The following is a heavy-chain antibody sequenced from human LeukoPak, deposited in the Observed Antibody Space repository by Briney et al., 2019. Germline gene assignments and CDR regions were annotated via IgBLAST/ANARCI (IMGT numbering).Heavy chain of an antibody. Sequence: PGGSLRLSCAASGFTFSSYAMSWVRQAPGKGLEWVSAISGSGGSTYYADSVKGRFTISRDNSKNTLYLQMNSLRAEDTAVYYCARPTLYYGSGSYSFDYWGQGTLVTVSS. V-gene: IGHV3-23*01. CDR3: ARPTLYYGSGSYSFDY. J-gene: IGHJ4*02. CDR1: GFTFSSYA. D-gene: IGHD3-10*01. CDR2: ISGSGGST.